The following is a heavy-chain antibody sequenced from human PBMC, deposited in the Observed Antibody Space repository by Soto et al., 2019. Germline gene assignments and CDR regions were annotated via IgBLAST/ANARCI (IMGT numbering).Heavy chain of an antibody. Sequence: PSENPSLTWTVSCGSINSGDYHWSWIRQSPGKGLEWIGAIYYSESTYYNPSLKSRIRISVDTSKNQFSLKVNSVTAADTAVYYFARDYRVPSAGSMHVWGPLTMGT. CDR2: IYYSEST. D-gene: IGHD3-16*02. J-gene: IGHJ6*02. CDR1: CGSINSGDYH. V-gene: IGHV4-30-4*01. CDR3: ARDYRVPSAGSMHV.